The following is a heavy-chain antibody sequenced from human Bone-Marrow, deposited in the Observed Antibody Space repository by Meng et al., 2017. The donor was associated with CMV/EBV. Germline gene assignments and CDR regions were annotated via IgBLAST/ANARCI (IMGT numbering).Heavy chain of an antibody. CDR2: ISSSGSYI. J-gene: IGHJ5*02. D-gene: IGHD6-13*01. Sequence: GESLKISCAASGFTFSDYYMSWIRQAPGKGLEWVSSISSSGSYISYADSVKGRFTISRDNAKNSLYLQMNSLRAEDTALYYCARDLFYSSSLNWFDPWGQGTLVTVSS. V-gene: IGHV3-11*01. CDR3: ARDLFYSSSLNWFDP. CDR1: GFTFSDYY.